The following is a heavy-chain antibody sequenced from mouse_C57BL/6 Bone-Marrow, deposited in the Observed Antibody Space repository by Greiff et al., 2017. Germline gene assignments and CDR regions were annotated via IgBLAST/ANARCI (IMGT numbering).Heavy chain of an antibody. J-gene: IGHJ1*03. CDR2: ISGGGGNT. CDR1: GFTFSSYT. Sequence: EVQGVESGGGLVKPGGSLKLSCAASGFTFSSYTMSWVRQTPEKRLEWVATISGGGGNTYYPDSVKGRFTISRDNAKNTLYLQMSSLRSEDTALYYCAADSSGPGGYFDVWGTGTTVTVSS. V-gene: IGHV5-9*01. D-gene: IGHD3-2*02. CDR3: AADSSGPGGYFDV.